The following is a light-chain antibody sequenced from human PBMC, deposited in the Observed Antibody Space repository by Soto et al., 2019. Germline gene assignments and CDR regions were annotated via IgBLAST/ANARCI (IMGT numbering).Light chain of an antibody. CDR3: KSYAGSNTYV. CDR2: EVV. Sequence: QSVLTQPPSASGSPGQSVTISCTGTKNDIGVYDFVSWYQHHPGKAPRLIIYEVVQRPSGVPDRFSGSKSGNTASLTVSGLQAADEGDYFCKSYAGSNTYVFGSRTKLTVL. J-gene: IGLJ1*01. V-gene: IGLV2-8*01. CDR1: KNDIGVYDF.